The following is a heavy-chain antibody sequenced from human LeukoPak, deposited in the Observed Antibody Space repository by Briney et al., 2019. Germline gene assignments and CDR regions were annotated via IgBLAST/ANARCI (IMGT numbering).Heavy chain of an antibody. CDR2: ISYDGSNK. J-gene: IGHJ5*02. CDR3: AKDGGSWSNWFDP. CDR1: GFTFSSYG. Sequence: QSGGSLRLSCAASGFTFSSYGMHWVRQAPGKGLEWVAVISYDGSNKYYADSVKGRFTISRDNSKNTVYLQMNSLRGEDTAVYFCAKDGGSWSNWFDPWGQGTLVTVSS. D-gene: IGHD6-13*01. V-gene: IGHV3-30*18.